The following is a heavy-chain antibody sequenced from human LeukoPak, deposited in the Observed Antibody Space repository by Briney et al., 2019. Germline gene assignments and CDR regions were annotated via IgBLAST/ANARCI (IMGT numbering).Heavy chain of an antibody. Sequence: GGSLRLSCAASGFTFSNYWMTWVRQAPGKGLEWVANIKHDGSEKYYMDSVKGRFTISRDNAKNSLYLQMNSLRAEDTAVYYCARHSRYSNYGTPNWFDPWGQGTLVTVSS. J-gene: IGHJ5*02. CDR3: ARHSRYSNYGTPNWFDP. V-gene: IGHV3-7*03. CDR1: GFTFSNYW. D-gene: IGHD2-21*01. CDR2: IKHDGSEK.